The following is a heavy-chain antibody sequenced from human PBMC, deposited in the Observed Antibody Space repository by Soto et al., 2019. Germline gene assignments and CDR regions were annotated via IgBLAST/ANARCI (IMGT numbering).Heavy chain of an antibody. CDR1: GLTFRSYW. D-gene: IGHD3-16*01. CDR2: INSDGSST. V-gene: IGHV3-74*01. Sequence: GGSLRLSCAASGLTFRSYWMHWVRQAPGKGLVWVSRINSDGSSTNYADSVKGRFTISRDNAKNTLYLQMNNLRAEDTAVYYCATRPPAETYFGVFHYWGQGTLVTVSS. J-gene: IGHJ4*02. CDR3: ATRPPAETYFGVFHY.